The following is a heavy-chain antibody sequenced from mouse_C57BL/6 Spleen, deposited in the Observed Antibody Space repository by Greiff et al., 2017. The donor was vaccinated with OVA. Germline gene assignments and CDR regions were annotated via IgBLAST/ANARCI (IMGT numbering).Heavy chain of an antibody. CDR3: ARNYYYGSSYFDY. Sequence: QVQLQQPGAELVRPGSSVKLSCKASGYTFTSYWMHWVKQRPIQGLEWIGNIDPSDSETHYNQKFKDKATLTVDKSSSTAYMQLSSLTSEDSAVYYCARNYYYGSSYFDYWGQGTTLTVS. D-gene: IGHD1-1*01. V-gene: IGHV1-52*01. CDR1: GYTFTSYW. CDR2: IDPSDSET. J-gene: IGHJ2*01.